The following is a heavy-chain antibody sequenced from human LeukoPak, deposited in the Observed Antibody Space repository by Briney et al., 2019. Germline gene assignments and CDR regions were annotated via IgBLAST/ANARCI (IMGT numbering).Heavy chain of an antibody. CDR2: IKSDGTAT. CDR3: AREDYNDDGWYFDL. V-gene: IGHV3-74*01. Sequence: TGGSLRLSCVASGFTFSTYRMHWVRQAPGRGLVWVARIKSDGTATTYADPVKGRFTISRDNAKNTLYLQMNSLRAEDTAVYYCAREDYNDDGWYFDLWGGRGTLVTVSS. CDR1: GFTFSTYR. D-gene: IGHD4-11*01. J-gene: IGHJ2*01.